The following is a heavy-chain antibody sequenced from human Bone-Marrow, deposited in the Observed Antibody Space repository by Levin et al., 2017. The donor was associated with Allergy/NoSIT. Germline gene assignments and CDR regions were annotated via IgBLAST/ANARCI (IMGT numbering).Heavy chain of an antibody. CDR3: ARGSWGPSMQRYYFDY. CDR2: MNPKSGNT. Sequence: GASVKVSCEASGYWFKDHDINWVRQAAGQGFEWMGWMNPKSGNTGYGQKFQGRVTMSRNTSINTAYLELNSLRSEDTAVYFCARGSWGPSMQRYYFDYWGQGVLVTVSS. D-gene: IGHD7-27*01. J-gene: IGHJ4*02. V-gene: IGHV1-8*02. CDR1: GYWFKDHD.